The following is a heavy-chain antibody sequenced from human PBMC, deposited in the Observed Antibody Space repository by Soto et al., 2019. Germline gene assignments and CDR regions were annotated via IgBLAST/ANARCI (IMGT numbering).Heavy chain of an antibody. V-gene: IGHV3-23*01. CDR3: AKPYTAPGHYDFWSGYYIDY. J-gene: IGHJ4*02. D-gene: IGHD3-3*01. Sequence: EVQLLESGGGLVQPGGSLRLSCAASGFTFSSYAMSWVRQAPGKGLEWVSAISGSGGSTYYADSVKGRFTISRDNSKNTLYLQMNSLRAEDTAVYYCAKPYTAPGHYDFWSGYYIDYWGQGTLVTVSS. CDR1: GFTFSSYA. CDR2: ISGSGGST.